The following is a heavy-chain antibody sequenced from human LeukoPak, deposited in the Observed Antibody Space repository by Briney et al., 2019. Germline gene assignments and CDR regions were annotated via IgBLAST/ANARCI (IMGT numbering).Heavy chain of an antibody. CDR3: VRDGCHVSNGCIDY. D-gene: IGHD6-19*01. CDR1: GYTFTTYG. V-gene: IGHV1-18*01. J-gene: IGHJ4*02. Sequence: ASVKVSCKASGYTFTTYGISWVRQAPGQGLEWMGWISAYNTNRNYAQKFQGRVAMTTDTSTSTAYMELTSLRSDDTAVYYCVRDGCHVSNGCIDYWGQGTLVTVSS. CDR2: ISAYNTNR.